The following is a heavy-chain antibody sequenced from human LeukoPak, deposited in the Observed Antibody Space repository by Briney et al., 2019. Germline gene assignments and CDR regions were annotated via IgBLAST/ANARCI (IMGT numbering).Heavy chain of an antibody. CDR3: ASQQDGAFDI. J-gene: IGHJ3*02. CDR1: GGSISSYY. Sequence: PSETLSLTCTVSGGSISSYYWSWIRQPPGKGLEWIGYIYYSGSTNYNPSLKSRVTISVDTSKNQFSLRLSSVTAADTAVYYCASQQDGAFDIWGQGTMVTVSS. D-gene: IGHD6-13*01. CDR2: IYYSGST. V-gene: IGHV4-59*01.